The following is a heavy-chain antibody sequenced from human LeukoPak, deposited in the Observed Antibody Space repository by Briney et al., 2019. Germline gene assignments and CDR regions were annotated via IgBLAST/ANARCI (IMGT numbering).Heavy chain of an antibody. D-gene: IGHD2-21*01. J-gene: IGHJ4*02. Sequence: GRSLRLSCAASGFTFSSYAMSWVRQPSGKGLEWVSYIRSRGSTIYYADSLKSRFNIYRDNAKNSLYLRMNSLRAEDTAVYYGAREALAYGGGDCYSRVVSYFDYCGQGTLVTVAS. V-gene: IGHV3-48*04. CDR1: GFTFSSYA. CDR3: AREALAYGGGDCYSRVVSYFDY. CDR2: IRSRGSTI.